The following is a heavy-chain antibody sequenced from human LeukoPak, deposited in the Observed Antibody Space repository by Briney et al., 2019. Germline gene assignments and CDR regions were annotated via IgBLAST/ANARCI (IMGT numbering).Heavy chain of an antibody. J-gene: IGHJ4*02. D-gene: IGHD3-3*02. CDR1: GFTFSNYW. CDR2: INQDGSVK. Sequence: GGSLRLSCAVYGFTFSNYWGTWVRQTPGKGLEFVANINQDGSVKNYVGSVKGRFTISRDNAKNSLYLQMSSLRVDDTAIYYCARDPGFSSFDYWGQGTLVTVSS. CDR3: ARDPGFSSFDY. V-gene: IGHV3-7*01.